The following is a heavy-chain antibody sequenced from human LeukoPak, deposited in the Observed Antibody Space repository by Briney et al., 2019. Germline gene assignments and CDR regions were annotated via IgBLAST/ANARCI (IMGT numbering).Heavy chain of an antibody. J-gene: IGHJ3*02. D-gene: IGHD5-12*01. CDR3: ARHPSGYRTDAFDI. CDR2: IYYSGST. CDR1: GGSISSSSYY. Sequence: PSETLSLTCTVSGGSISSSSYYWGWIRQPPGKGLEWIGSIYYSGSTYHNPSLKSRVTISVDTSKNQFSLKLSSVTAADTAVYYCARHPSGYRTDAFDIWGQGTMVTVSS. V-gene: IGHV4-39*01.